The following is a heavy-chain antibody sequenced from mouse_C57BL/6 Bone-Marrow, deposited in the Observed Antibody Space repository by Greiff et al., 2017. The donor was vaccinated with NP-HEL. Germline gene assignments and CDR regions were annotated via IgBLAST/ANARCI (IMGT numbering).Heavy chain of an antibody. Sequence: VQLQQSGAELVRPGASVTLSCKASGYTFTDYEMHWVKQTPVHGLEWIGAIDPETGGTAYNQKFKGKAILTADKSSSTAYMELRSLTSEDSAVYYCTSSHYYGSSYDYWGQGTTLTVSS. D-gene: IGHD1-1*01. CDR1: GYTFTDYE. J-gene: IGHJ2*01. CDR2: IDPETGGT. CDR3: TSSHYYGSSYDY. V-gene: IGHV1-15*01.